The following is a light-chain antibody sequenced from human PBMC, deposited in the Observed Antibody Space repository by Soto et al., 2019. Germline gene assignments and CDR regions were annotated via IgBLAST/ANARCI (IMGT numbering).Light chain of an antibody. Sequence: DIQMTQSPSSLSASVGDRVTITCRARQSISSYLNWYQQKPGKAPKLLIYAESSLQSGVPSRFSGSGSGTDFTLTISSLQPEDFATYYCQQSYSTPYTFGQGTKLEIK. J-gene: IGKJ2*01. CDR2: AES. V-gene: IGKV1-39*01. CDR1: QSISSY. CDR3: QQSYSTPYT.